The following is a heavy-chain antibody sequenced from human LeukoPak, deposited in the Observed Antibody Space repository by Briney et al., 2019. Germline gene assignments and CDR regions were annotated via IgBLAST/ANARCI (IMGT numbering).Heavy chain of an antibody. J-gene: IGHJ4*02. CDR1: GYSISSGCY. CDR2: IHHSGST. CDR3: ARTDTIFGVVIVGYYFDY. D-gene: IGHD3-3*01. V-gene: IGHV4-38-2*01. Sequence: PSETLSLTCAVSGYSISSGCYWGWSRQPPGKGLEWIGRIHHSGSTFYNSSLKSRVTISVDTSKNQHSLKLSSVIAADTAVYYCARTDTIFGVVIVGYYFDYWGQGTLVTVSS.